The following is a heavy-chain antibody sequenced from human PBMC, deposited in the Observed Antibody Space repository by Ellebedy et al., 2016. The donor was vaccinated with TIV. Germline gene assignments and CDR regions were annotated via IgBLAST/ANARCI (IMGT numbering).Heavy chain of an antibody. J-gene: IGHJ3*02. V-gene: IGHV1-18*01. CDR2: ISAYNGNT. CDR3: ARDVGNAFDI. CDR1: GYTFTSYG. Sequence: ASVKVSCXASGYTFTSYGISWVRQAPGQGLEWMGWISAYNGNTNYAQKLQGRVTITRDTSASTAYMELSSLRSEDTAVYYCARDVGNAFDIWGQGTMVTVSS.